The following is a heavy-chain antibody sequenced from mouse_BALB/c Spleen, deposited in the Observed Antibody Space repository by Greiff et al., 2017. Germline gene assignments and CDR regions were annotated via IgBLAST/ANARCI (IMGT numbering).Heavy chain of an antibody. J-gene: IGHJ2*01. CDR1: GFTFSDYY. V-gene: IGHV5-4*02. CDR2: ISDGGSYT. Sequence: EVKLVESGGGLVKPGGSLKLSCAASGFTFSDYYMYWVRQTPEKRLEWVATISDGGSYTYYPDSVKGRFTISRDNAKNNLYLQMSSLKSEDTAMYYCARQGGKNYDYFDYWGQGTTLTVSS. D-gene: IGHD1-1*02. CDR3: ARQGGKNYDYFDY.